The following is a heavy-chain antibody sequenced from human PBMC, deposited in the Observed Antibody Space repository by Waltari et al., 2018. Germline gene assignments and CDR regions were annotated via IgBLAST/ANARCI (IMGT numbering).Heavy chain of an antibody. J-gene: IGHJ3*02. V-gene: IGHV5-51*01. Sequence: EVQLVQSGAEVKKPGASLKISCKGSGYSFTSYWHGWVTKRPGKGLEWMGIIYPGDSDTRYSPSFQGQVTISADKSISTAYLQWSSLKASDTAMYYCARHLVVVKGDAFDIWGQGTMVTVSS. CDR1: GYSFTSYW. CDR2: IYPGDSDT. D-gene: IGHD2-8*02. CDR3: ARHLVVVKGDAFDI.